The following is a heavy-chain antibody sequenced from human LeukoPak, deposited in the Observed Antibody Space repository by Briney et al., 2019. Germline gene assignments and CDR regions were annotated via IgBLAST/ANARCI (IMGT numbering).Heavy chain of an antibody. Sequence: ASVKVSCKVSGYTLTELSMHWVRQAPGKGLEWMGGFDPEDGETIYAQKFQGRVTMTEDTSTDTAYMELSSLRSEDTAVYYCATGGTGTTNYYYYYMDVWGKGTTVTVSS. CDR1: GYTLTELS. D-gene: IGHD1-1*01. J-gene: IGHJ6*03. CDR3: ATGGTGTTNYYYYYMDV. CDR2: FDPEDGET. V-gene: IGHV1-24*01.